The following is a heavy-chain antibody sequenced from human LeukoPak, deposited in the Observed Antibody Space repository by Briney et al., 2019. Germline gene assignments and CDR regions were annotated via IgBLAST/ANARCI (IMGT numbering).Heavy chain of an antibody. CDR1: GYSFNSYW. Sequence: GEPLKISCKGSGYSFNSYWIGWVRQMPGKGLTWMGIIYPGDSDARYSPSFQGQVTISADKSISTAYLQWSSLKASDTAMYYCARSRGAYYDFWTLSSPFDIWGQGTMVTVSS. J-gene: IGHJ3*02. CDR3: ARSRGAYYDFWTLSSPFDI. CDR2: IYPGDSDA. D-gene: IGHD3-3*01. V-gene: IGHV5-51*01.